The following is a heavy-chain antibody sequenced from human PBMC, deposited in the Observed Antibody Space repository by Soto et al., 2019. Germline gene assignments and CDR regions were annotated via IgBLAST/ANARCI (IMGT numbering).Heavy chain of an antibody. D-gene: IGHD3-3*01. CDR2: ISSSSSYI. J-gene: IGHJ6*02. CDR3: ARDRTYYDFWSGYYGGGIYGMDV. Sequence: EGQLVESGGGLVQPGGSLRLSCAASGFTFSSYSMNWVRQAPGKGLEWVSSISSSSSYIYYADSVKGRFTISRDNAKNSLYLQMNSLRAEDTAVYYCARDRTYYDFWSGYYGGGIYGMDVWGQGTTVTVSS. CDR1: GFTFSSYS. V-gene: IGHV3-21*01.